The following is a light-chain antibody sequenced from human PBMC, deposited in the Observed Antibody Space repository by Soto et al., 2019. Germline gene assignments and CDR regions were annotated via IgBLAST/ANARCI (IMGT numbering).Light chain of an antibody. J-gene: IGLJ3*02. CDR2: EVT. V-gene: IGLV2-14*01. CDR1: SSDVGDYNY. CDR3: LSHTGSRTL. Sequence: QSVLTQPASVSGSPGQSITISCTGASSDVGDYNYVSWYQEHPGQVPQLIIFEVTTRPSGVSDRFSGSRSGNTASLTISGLQAEDEADYYCLSHTGSRTLFGGGTQLTVL.